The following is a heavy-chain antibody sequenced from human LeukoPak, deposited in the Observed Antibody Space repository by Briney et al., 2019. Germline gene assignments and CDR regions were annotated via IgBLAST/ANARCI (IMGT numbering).Heavy chain of an antibody. V-gene: IGHV3-7*01. CDR1: RFTFSKYW. CDR2: IKQDGSEQ. Sequence: GGSLRLSCEASRFTFSKYWMSWVRQAPGKGLEWVANIKQDGSEQNYVDSVKGRFTISRDNAKNSLYLRMDSLRAEDTAVYYCAREWPDQRYWGQGTLVTVSS. J-gene: IGHJ4*02. D-gene: IGHD2-2*01. CDR3: AREWPDQRY.